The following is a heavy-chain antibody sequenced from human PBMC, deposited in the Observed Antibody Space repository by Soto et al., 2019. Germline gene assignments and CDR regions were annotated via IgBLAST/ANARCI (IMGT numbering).Heavy chain of an antibody. CDR1: GYSFTSYS. V-gene: IGHV5-10-1*01. Sequence: GESLKISCKGSGYSFTSYSITWVRQMPGKGLEWMGRIDPTDSYTNYSPSFQGHVTISADKSINTAYLQWSSLKASDSAMYYCERPYSSSCDIDYWGQGTLVTVSS. CDR2: IDPTDSYT. D-gene: IGHD6-13*01. J-gene: IGHJ4*02. CDR3: ERPYSSSCDIDY.